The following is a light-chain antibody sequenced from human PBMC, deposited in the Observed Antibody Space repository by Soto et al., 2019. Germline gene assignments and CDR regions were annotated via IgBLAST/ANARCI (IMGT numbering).Light chain of an antibody. CDR3: MQDAQDTIT. Sequence: EIVMTQTPLSLSITPGEQASMSCRSSQSLLHGDGYTYLYSLCRKPGQSPQLLIYEVSNRFSGVPDRFSGSGSGTDFTLKISRVEAEDVGVYYCMQDAQDTITFGQGTRLEIK. CDR1: QSLLHGDGYTY. V-gene: IGKV2D-26*03. CDR2: EVS. J-gene: IGKJ5*01.